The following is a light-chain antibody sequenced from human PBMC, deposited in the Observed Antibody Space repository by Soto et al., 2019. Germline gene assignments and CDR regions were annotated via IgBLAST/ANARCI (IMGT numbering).Light chain of an antibody. CDR2: ANG. CDR3: QSYDSSLGGHV. CDR1: SSNIGAGYD. Sequence: QSVLTQPPSVSGAPGQRVTISCTGSSSNIGAGYDVQWYQQLPGTAPKPLIYANGNRPSGVPDRFSGSKSGTSASLAITGLQAEDEADYYCQSYDSSLGGHVFGTGTKLTVL. J-gene: IGLJ1*01. V-gene: IGLV1-40*01.